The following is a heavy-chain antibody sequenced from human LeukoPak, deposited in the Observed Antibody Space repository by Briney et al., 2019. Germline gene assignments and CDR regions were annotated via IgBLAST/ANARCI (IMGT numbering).Heavy chain of an antibody. J-gene: IGHJ4*02. D-gene: IGHD3-10*01. CDR3: ARGSHSMVRGVPSYYFDY. V-gene: IGHV4-34*01. Sequence: SETLSLTCAVYGGSFSGYYWSWICQPPGKGLEWIGEINHSGSTNYNPSLKSRVTISVDTSKNQFSLKLSSVTAADTAVYYCARGSHSMVRGVPSYYFDYWGQGTLVTVSS. CDR1: GGSFSGYY. CDR2: INHSGST.